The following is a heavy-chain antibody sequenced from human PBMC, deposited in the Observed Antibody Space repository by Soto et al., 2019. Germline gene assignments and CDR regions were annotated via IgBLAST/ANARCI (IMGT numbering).Heavy chain of an antibody. V-gene: IGHV4-4*07. D-gene: IGHD2-2*01. Sequence: SETLSLTCTVSGGSVISYYCILIRHPSCKGLEWIGRIYTSGSTNYNPSLKSRVTMSVDTSKNQFSLKLSSVTAADTAVYYCARNGGYCSSTSCYVLNGPIDYWGQGTLVTVSS. CDR3: ARNGGYCSSTSCYVLNGPIDY. CDR2: IYTSGST. J-gene: IGHJ4*02. CDR1: GGSVISYY.